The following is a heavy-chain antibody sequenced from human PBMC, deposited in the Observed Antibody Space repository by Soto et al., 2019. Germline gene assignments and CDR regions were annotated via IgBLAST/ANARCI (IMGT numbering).Heavy chain of an antibody. J-gene: IGHJ6*02. D-gene: IGHD3-3*02. CDR1: GGTFSSHA. CDR2: ITPIFGTA. CDR3: ARGDHFDYYYGVGV. Sequence: QVQLVQSGAEVKKPWSSVKVSCTAYGGTFSSHAISWVRQAPGQGLEWMGGITPIFGTANYAQKFQGRVTINADKFTATDDMELRRLTPDDPAVYYCARGDHFDYYYGVGVWGPGTTVTGSS. V-gene: IGHV1-69*06.